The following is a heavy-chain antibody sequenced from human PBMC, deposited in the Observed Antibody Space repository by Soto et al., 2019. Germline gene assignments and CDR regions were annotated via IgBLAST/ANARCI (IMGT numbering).Heavy chain of an antibody. V-gene: IGHV3-23*01. Sequence: GSLRLSCVASGFTFSSYAMSWVRQVPGKGLEWVSTISDAAGSAYYVDSVKGRFTISRDNSKKTLYLQMNSLRAEDSAVYYCARPYGGKIGDAPDLWGPGTMVTVSS. D-gene: IGHD4-17*01. J-gene: IGHJ3*01. CDR1: GFTFSSYA. CDR2: ISDAAGSA. CDR3: ARPYGGKIGDAPDL.